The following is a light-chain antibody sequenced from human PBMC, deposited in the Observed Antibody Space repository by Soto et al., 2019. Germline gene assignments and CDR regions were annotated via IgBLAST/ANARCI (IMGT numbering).Light chain of an antibody. V-gene: IGLV2-14*01. CDR2: EVS. CDR1: SSDVGGFKY. Sequence: QSALTQPASVSGSPGQSITVSCTGTSSDVGGFKYVSWYRHHPGKAPKLMIYEVSNRPSGVSNRFSGYKSGNTASLTISGLQAEDEADYYCASYTSSGSYVVFGGGTKLTVL. J-gene: IGLJ2*01. CDR3: ASYTSSGSYVV.